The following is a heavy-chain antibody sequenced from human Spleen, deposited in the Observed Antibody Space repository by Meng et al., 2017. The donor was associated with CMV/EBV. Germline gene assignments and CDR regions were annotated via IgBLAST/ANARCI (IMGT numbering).Heavy chain of an antibody. CDR2: TYYRSKWYN. CDR3: ARDRGFWSGYSKDYYYYDMDV. Sequence: SETLSLTCAISGDSVSSNSAAWNWIRQSPSRGLEWLGRTYYRSKWYNDYAVSVKSRITINPDTSKNQFSLQLNSVTPEDTAVYYCARDRGFWSGYSKDYYYYDMDVRGQGTTVTVSS. J-gene: IGHJ6*02. V-gene: IGHV6-1*01. CDR1: GDSVSSNSAA. D-gene: IGHD3-3*01.